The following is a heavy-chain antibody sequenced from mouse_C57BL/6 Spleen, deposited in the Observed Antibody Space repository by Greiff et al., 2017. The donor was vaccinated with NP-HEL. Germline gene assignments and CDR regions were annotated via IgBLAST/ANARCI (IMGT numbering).Heavy chain of an antibody. CDR2: IDPSDSYT. CDR1: GYTFTSYW. Sequence: QVHVKQPGAELVMPGASVKLSCKASGYTFTSYWMHWVKQRPGQGLEWIGEIDPSDSYTNYNQKFKGKSTLTVDKSSSTAYMQLSSLTSEDSAVYYCAREGYYYGSSRVGMDYWGQGTSVTVSS. J-gene: IGHJ4*01. D-gene: IGHD1-1*01. V-gene: IGHV1-69*01. CDR3: AREGYYYGSSRVGMDY.